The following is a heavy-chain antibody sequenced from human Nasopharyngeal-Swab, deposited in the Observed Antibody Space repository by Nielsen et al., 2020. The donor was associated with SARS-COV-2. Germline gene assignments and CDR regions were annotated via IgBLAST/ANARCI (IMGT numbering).Heavy chain of an antibody. D-gene: IGHD2/OR15-2a*01. CDR1: GFTFNNYA. J-gene: IGHJ4*02. CDR3: AKDLRGPYFF. Sequence: GGSLRLSCAASGFTFNNYAMSWVRQAPGKGLQWVSAISGSGGSPYYADSVKGRFTISRDNSKNTLSLQMNSLRAEDTAVYYCAKDLRGPYFFWGQGTLVTVSS. V-gene: IGHV3-23*01. CDR2: ISGSGGSP.